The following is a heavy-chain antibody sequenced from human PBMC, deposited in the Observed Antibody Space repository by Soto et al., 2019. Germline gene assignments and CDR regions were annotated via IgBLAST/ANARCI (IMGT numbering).Heavy chain of an antibody. CDR2: ISAYNGNT. Sequence: ASGKVSYKASGYTFTSYGISWVRQAPGQGLEWMGWISAYNGNTNYAQKLQGRGTMTTDTSTSTAYLELRSLRSDDTAVYYCARGLGIRAVIRLGPWGQGTMVPVTS. V-gene: IGHV1-18*04. J-gene: IGHJ5*02. CDR3: ARGLGIRAVIRLGP. CDR1: GYTFTSYG. D-gene: IGHD3-10*01.